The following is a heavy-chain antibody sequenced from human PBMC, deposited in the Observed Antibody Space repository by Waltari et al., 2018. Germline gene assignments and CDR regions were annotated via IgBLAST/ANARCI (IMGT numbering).Heavy chain of an antibody. CDR1: GGSISSSSYY. CDR3: ARVNGPDYGDYADAFDI. Sequence: QLQLQESGPGLVKPSETLSLTCTVSGGSISSSSYYWGWIRQPPGKGLEWIGSIYYSGSTYYNPSLKSRVTISVDTSKNQFSLKLSSVTAADTAVYYCARVNGPDYGDYADAFDIWGQGTMVTVSS. J-gene: IGHJ3*02. CDR2: IYYSGST. V-gene: IGHV4-39*07. D-gene: IGHD4-17*01.